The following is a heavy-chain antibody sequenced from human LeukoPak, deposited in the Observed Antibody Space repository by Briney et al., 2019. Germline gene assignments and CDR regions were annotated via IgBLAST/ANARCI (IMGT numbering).Heavy chain of an antibody. Sequence: SVKVSCKASGGTFSSYAISWVRQAPGQGLEWMGRIIPILGIANYAQKFQGRVTITADKSTSTAYMELSSLRSEDTAVYYCARGGLGYCSSTSCPAAFDYWGQGTLVTFSS. D-gene: IGHD2-2*01. CDR1: GGTFSSYA. CDR3: ARGGLGYCSSTSCPAAFDY. J-gene: IGHJ4*02. CDR2: IIPILGIA. V-gene: IGHV1-69*04.